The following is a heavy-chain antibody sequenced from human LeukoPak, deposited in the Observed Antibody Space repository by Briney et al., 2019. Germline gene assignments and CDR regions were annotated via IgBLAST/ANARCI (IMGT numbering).Heavy chain of an antibody. CDR2: IRYDGSNK. CDR1: GFTFSSYG. J-gene: IGHJ4*02. V-gene: IGHV3-30*02. CDR3: AKGSRDNSDFWSRNDY. Sequence: GGSLRLSCAASGFTFSSYGLHWVRQAPGKGLEWVAFIRYDGSNKYYADSVKGRFTISRDNSKNTLYLQMNSLRAEDTAVYYCAKGSRDNSDFWSRNDYWGQGTLVTVSS. D-gene: IGHD3-3*01.